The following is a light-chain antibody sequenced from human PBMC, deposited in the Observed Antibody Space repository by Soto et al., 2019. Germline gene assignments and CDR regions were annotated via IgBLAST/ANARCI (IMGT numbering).Light chain of an antibody. CDR3: QQRANWPLT. CDR1: QSVSSN. J-gene: IGKJ4*01. Sequence: EIVMTQSPATLSVSPGERATLSCRASQSVSSNYVAWFHQKPGQAPRLLIYDTSNRATGIPARFSGSGSGTDFTLIISSLEPEDFAVYYCQQRANWPLTFGGGTKVDIK. CDR2: DTS. V-gene: IGKV3-11*01.